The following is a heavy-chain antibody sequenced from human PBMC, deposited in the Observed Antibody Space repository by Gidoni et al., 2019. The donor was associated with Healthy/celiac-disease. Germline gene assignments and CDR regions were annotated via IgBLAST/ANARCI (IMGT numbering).Heavy chain of an antibody. D-gene: IGHD4-17*01. CDR2: IIPIFGTA. CDR3: ATSDYGGNPTEVWFDP. J-gene: IGHJ5*02. CDR1: GGTFSSYA. V-gene: IGHV1-69*01. Sequence: QVQLVQSGAEVKKPGSSVKVSCKASGGTFSSYAISWVRQGPGQGLEWMGGIIPIFGTANYAQKFQGRVTITADESTSTAYMELSSLRSEDTAVYYCATSDYGGNPTEVWFDPWGQGTLVTVSS.